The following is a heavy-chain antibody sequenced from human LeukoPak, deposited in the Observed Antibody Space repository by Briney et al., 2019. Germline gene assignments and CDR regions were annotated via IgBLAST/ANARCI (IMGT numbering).Heavy chain of an antibody. CDR2: IYYSGST. D-gene: IGHD3-3*01. CDR3: ARERGRFAFDI. Sequence: PSETLSLTCTVSDNSISSYYRSWIRQPPGKGLEWIGYIYYSGSTNYNPSLKSRVTISVDTSKNQFSLKLSSVTAADTAVYYCARERGRFAFDIWGQGTMVTVSS. CDR1: DNSISSYY. J-gene: IGHJ3*02. V-gene: IGHV4-59*01.